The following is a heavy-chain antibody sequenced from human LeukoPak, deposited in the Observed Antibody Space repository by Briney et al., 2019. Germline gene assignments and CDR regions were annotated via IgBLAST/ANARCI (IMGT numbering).Heavy chain of an antibody. CDR2: INTNTGNP. Sequence: ASVKVSCKASGYTFTSYAMHWVRQAPGQGLEWMGWINTNTGNPTYAQGFTGRFVFSLDTSVSTAYLQISSLKAEDTAVYYCARDGTYYYDSSGSRGMDVWGQGTTVTVSS. CDR3: ARDGTYYYDSSGSRGMDV. D-gene: IGHD3-22*01. V-gene: IGHV7-4-1*02. J-gene: IGHJ6*02. CDR1: GYTFTSYA.